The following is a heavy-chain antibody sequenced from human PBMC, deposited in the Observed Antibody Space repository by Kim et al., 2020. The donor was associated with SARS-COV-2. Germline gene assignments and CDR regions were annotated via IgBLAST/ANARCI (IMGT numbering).Heavy chain of an antibody. CDR1: GYTFTSYG. Sequence: ASVKVSCKASGYTFTSYGISWVRQAPGQGLEWMGWISAYNGNTNYAQKLQGRVTMTTDTSTSTAYMELRSLRSDDTAVYYCARAPGSGSYYNWFDPWGQGTLVTVSS. CDR2: ISAYNGNT. D-gene: IGHD1-26*01. CDR3: ARAPGSGSYYNWFDP. V-gene: IGHV1-18*04. J-gene: IGHJ5*02.